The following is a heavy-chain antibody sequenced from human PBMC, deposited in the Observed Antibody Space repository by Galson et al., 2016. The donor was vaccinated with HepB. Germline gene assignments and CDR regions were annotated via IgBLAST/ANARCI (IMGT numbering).Heavy chain of an antibody. V-gene: IGHV3-21*01. CDR2: ISYSSSYM. CDR1: GFTFSSYS. J-gene: IGHJ4*02. Sequence: LRLSCAASGFTFSSYSMHWVRQAPGKGLEWVSSISYSSSYMPYADAGKGRFTISRDNAKNSLYLQMNSLGAEDTAVYFCARDRGGGAPKLVIFDYWGQGTLVTVSS. CDR3: ARDRGGGAPKLVIFDY. D-gene: IGHD3-16*01.